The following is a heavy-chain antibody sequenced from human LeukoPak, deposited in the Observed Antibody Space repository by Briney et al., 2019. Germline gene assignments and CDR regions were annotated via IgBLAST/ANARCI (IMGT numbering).Heavy chain of an antibody. CDR3: ARLQPLVIPAAKLGFDY. V-gene: IGHV3-23*01. CDR2: VSGSGANT. CDR1: GFTFSNDG. D-gene: IGHD2-2*01. J-gene: IGHJ4*02. Sequence: GGSLRLSCAGYGFTFSNDGMGWVRQTPGKGLEWLSSVSGSGANTYYADSVKGRFTISRDNSRDRIYLQMNSLRTDDTAVYYCARLQPLVIPAAKLGFDYWGQGTLVTVSS.